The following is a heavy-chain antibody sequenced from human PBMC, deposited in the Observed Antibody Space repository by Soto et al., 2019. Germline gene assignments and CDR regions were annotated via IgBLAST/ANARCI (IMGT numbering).Heavy chain of an antibody. CDR2: ISHSGST. J-gene: IGHJ4*02. Sequence: QLQLQESGSGLAKPSQTLSLTCAVSGGSISSGGHSWSWIRQPPGKGLEWIGYISHSGSTYYNPSLKSRVTISVDRSKNQFSLKLSSVTAADTAVYYCARGGLLPDYWGQGTLVTVSS. D-gene: IGHD6-19*01. CDR1: GGSISSGGHS. V-gene: IGHV4-30-2*01. CDR3: ARGGLLPDY.